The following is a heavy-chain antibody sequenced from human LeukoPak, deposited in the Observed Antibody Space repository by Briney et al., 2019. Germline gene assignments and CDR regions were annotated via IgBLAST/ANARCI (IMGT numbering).Heavy chain of an antibody. CDR1: GGSISSYY. Sequence: SETLSLTCTVSGGSISSYYWSWIRQPPGKGLEWIGYIYYSGSTNYNPSLKSRVTISVDTSKNQFSLKLSSVTAADTAVYYCARDGAAAGNWFDPWGPGTLVTVSS. CDR2: IYYSGST. CDR3: ARDGAAAGNWFDP. J-gene: IGHJ5*02. V-gene: IGHV4-59*01. D-gene: IGHD6-13*01.